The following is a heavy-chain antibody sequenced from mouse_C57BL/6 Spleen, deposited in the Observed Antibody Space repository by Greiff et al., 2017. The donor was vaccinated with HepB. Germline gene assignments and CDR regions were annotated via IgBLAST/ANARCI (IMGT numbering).Heavy chain of an antibody. J-gene: IGHJ2*01. V-gene: IGHV5-17*01. D-gene: IGHD1-1*01. CDR1: GFTFSDYG. Sequence: EVKLQESGGGLVKPGGSLKLSCAASGFTFSDYGMHWVRQAPEKGLEWVAYISTGSSTINYADKVKGRFTIARDKTNNTLFLQMTSLTSEDTAMYYCAREDYDGSCFYFDDWGQGTTLTVSS. CDR2: ISTGSSTI. CDR3: AREDYDGSCFYFDD.